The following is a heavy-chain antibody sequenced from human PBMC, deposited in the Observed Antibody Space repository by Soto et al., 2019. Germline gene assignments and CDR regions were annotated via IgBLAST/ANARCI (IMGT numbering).Heavy chain of an antibody. Sequence: QVQLVESGGGVVQTGRYLRLSCEASGFSFSSHGMHWVRQAPGKGLEWVAVIWYDGSKKYYADSVKGRFTISRDNSQNTLYLQMNNLRAEDTAVYYCARWVVNNGHEYWGQGALVTVSS. D-gene: IGHD2-8*01. V-gene: IGHV3-33*01. CDR3: ARWVVNNGHEY. CDR1: GFSFSSHG. J-gene: IGHJ4*02. CDR2: IWYDGSKK.